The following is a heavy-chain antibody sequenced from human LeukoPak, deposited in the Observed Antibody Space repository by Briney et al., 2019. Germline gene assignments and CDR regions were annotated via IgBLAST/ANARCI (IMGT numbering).Heavy chain of an antibody. D-gene: IGHD3-9*01. J-gene: IGHJ6*03. CDR3: ARGRGGYDILTGYYLHNYYYMDV. CDR1: GYSISSGYY. V-gene: IGHV4-38-2*02. Sequence: PSETLSLTCTVSGYSISSGYYWGWIRQPPGKGLEWIGSIYHSGSTSYNPSLKSRVTISVDTSKNQFSLKLSSVTAADTAVYYCARGRGGYDILTGYYLHNYYYMDVWGKGTTVTVSS. CDR2: IYHSGST.